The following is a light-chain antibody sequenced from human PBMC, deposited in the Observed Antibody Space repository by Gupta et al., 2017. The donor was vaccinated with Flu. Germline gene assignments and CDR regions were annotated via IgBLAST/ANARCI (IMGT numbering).Light chain of an antibody. V-gene: IGKV3-20*01. J-gene: IGKJ4*01. Sequence: EIVLTQSPGTLSLSPGERATLSCRASQSVSSTYLAWYQQKPGQAPRLLIYGTSSRATGIPDRFSGSGSGTDFTLTISRLEPEDFAVYFCQQYGRSPLTFGGGTXVEIK. CDR1: QSVSSTY. CDR2: GTS. CDR3: QQYGRSPLT.